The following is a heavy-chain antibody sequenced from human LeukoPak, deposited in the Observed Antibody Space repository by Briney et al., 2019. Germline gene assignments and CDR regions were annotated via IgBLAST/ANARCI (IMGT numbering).Heavy chain of an antibody. V-gene: IGHV3-23*01. CDR2: ISGSGGST. D-gene: IGHD4-23*01. Sequence: GGSLRLSCAASGFAFSTYAMSWVRQAPGKGLEWVSAISGSGGSTYYADSVKGRFTISRDNSKNTLHLQMNSLRADDTAVYYCAKERWTTTAFDYWGQGTLVTVSS. J-gene: IGHJ4*02. CDR3: AKERWTTTAFDY. CDR1: GFAFSTYA.